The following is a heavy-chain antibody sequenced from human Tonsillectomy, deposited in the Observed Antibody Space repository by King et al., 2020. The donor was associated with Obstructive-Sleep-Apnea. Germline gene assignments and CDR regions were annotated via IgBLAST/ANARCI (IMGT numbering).Heavy chain of an antibody. J-gene: IGHJ3*02. CDR2: IYYSGST. CDR1: GGSISSSSYY. CDR3: ARERTSWGSDAFDI. V-gene: IGHV4-39*07. D-gene: IGHD2-2*01. Sequence: LQLQESGPGLVKPSETLSLTCTVSGGSISSSSYYWGWIRQPPGKGLEWIGNIYYSGSTYYNPTLKTRVTISVDTSKNQFSLKLSSVTAADTAVYYCARERTSWGSDAFDIWGQGTMVTVSS.